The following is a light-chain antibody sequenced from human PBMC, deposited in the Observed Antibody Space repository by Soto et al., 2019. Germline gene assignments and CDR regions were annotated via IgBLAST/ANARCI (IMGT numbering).Light chain of an antibody. CDR3: QQYAHSPLT. Sequence: EIVMTQSPATLSVSPGERASLSCRASQSVSTNLAWYQQKPGQAPRLLIYGASTRATGIPARFSGSGSGTEFTLTISSLQSEDFAVFYCQQYAHSPLTFGGGTKVDIK. CDR2: GAS. V-gene: IGKV3-15*01. J-gene: IGKJ4*01. CDR1: QSVSTN.